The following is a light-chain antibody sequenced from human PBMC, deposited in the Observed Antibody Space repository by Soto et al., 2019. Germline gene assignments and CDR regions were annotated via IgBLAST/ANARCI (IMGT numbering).Light chain of an antibody. CDR1: QTISNY. CDR3: QQSYSTPLT. V-gene: IGKV1-39*01. CDR2: AAS. Sequence: DIQMTQSPSSMSASVGDSVTITCWASQTISNYLNWYQQKPGKAPKLLIYAASSLQSGVPSRFSGSGSGTDFTLTISSLQPEDFATYYCQQSYSTPLTFGGGTKVDIK. J-gene: IGKJ4*01.